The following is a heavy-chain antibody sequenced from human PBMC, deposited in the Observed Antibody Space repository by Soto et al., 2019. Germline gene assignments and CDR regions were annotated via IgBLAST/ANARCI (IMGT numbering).Heavy chain of an antibody. V-gene: IGHV3-30*03. CDR1: GFSFSNYG. D-gene: IGHD3-10*01. Sequence: QVQLVESGGGVVQPGRSLRLSCAASGFSFSNYGMHWVRQAPGKGLEWVAVVSYDGSNQYYADSVKGRFTISRDNSKNTLYLQMNSLRAEDTAVYYCARDFGLGSFDCRAQGTLVTVSS. J-gene: IGHJ4*02. CDR2: VSYDGSNQ. CDR3: ARDFGLGSFDC.